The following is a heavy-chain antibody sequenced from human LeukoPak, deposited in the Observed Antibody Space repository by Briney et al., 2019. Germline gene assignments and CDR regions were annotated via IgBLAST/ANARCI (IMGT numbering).Heavy chain of an antibody. CDR1: GYTFTGYY. J-gene: IGHJ3*02. Sequence: ASVKVSCKASGYTFTGYYMHWVRQAPGQGLEWMGWINPNSGGTNYAQKFQGRVTMTRDTSISTAYMELSRLRSDDTAVYYCATLTRRGPRQWGAFDIWGQGTMVTVSS. D-gene: IGHD1-14*01. V-gene: IGHV1-2*02. CDR2: INPNSGGT. CDR3: ATLTRRGPRQWGAFDI.